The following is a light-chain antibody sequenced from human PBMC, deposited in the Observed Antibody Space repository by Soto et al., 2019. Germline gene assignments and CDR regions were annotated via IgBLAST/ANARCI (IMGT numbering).Light chain of an antibody. CDR3: QHYNLHSPAT. CDR2: DVS. J-gene: IGKJ1*01. Sequence: DIQMTQSPSSLSASVGDRVTITCRASQNIGRWLAWYQQKPGKAPKLMIYDVSTLISGVPTRFSGSGSGTEFTLTISSLQTDDFTTYYCQHYNLHSPATFGPGTLVEIK. CDR1: QNIGRW. V-gene: IGKV1-5*01.